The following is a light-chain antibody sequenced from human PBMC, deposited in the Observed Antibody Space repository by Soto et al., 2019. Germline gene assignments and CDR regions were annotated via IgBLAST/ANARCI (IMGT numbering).Light chain of an antibody. Sequence: QSVLTQPASVSGSPGQSITISCTGTSSDVGGYNYVSWYQQHPGEVPKLLIYEVTTRPSGVSNRFSGSKSGNTASLTISGLQAEDEADYYCSSYTSDITHVFGGGTKVTVL. CDR3: SSYTSDITHV. CDR1: SSDVGGYNY. V-gene: IGLV2-14*01. J-gene: IGLJ2*01. CDR2: EVT.